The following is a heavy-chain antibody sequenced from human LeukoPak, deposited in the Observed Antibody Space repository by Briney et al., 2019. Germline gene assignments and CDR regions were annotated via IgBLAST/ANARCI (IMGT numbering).Heavy chain of an antibody. D-gene: IGHD6-13*01. V-gene: IGHV4-39*07. CDR3: ARGSIGSSWSYTFDY. Sequence: SETLSLTCTVSGGSISSSSYYWGWIRQPPGKGLEWIGSIYYSGSTYYNPSLKSRVTISVDTSKNQFSLKLSSVTAADTAVYYCARGSIGSSWSYTFDYWGQGTLVTVSS. CDR1: GGSISSSSYY. J-gene: IGHJ4*02. CDR2: IYYSGST.